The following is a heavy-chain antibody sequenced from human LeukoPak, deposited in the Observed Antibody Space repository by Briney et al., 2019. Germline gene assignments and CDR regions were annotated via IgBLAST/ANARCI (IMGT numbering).Heavy chain of an antibody. CDR3: ARDLSGWYKDAFDI. J-gene: IGHJ3*02. Sequence: GASVKVSCKASGYTFTGYYMHWVRQAPGQGLEWMGWINPNSGGTNYAQKFQGRVTMTRDTSISTAYMEPSRLRSDDTAVYYCARDLSGWYKDAFDIWGQGTMVTVSS. V-gene: IGHV1-2*02. D-gene: IGHD6-19*01. CDR1: GYTFTGYY. CDR2: INPNSGGT.